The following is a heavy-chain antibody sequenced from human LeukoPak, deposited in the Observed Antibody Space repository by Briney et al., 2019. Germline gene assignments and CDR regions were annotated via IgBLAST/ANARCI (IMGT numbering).Heavy chain of an antibody. V-gene: IGHV3-74*01. D-gene: IGHD5-18*01. CDR1: GFTFSSYW. J-gene: IGHJ4*02. CDR2: INSDGSST. Sequence: GGSLRLSCAAPGFTFSSYWMHWVRQAPGKGLVWVSRINSDGSSTSYADSVKGRFTISRDNAKNTLYLQMNSLRAEDTAVYYCARVIGGYSYGYPDYWGQGTLVTVSS. CDR3: ARVIGGYSYGYPDY.